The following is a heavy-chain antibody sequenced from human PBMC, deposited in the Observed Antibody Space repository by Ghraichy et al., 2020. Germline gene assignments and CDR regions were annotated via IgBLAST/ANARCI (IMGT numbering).Heavy chain of an antibody. CDR3: VGGNCGGDCYFDY. D-gene: IGHD2-21*02. CDR1: GITVSTKY. Sequence: GGSLRLSCEASGITVSTKYMHWVRQAPGKGLEWVSLIYSAGLTRYADSVRDRFTISRDSSTNKLFLQMDSLRAEDTAVYYCVGGNCGGDCYFDYWGQGPLVTVSS. CDR2: IYSAGLT. V-gene: IGHV3-66*01. J-gene: IGHJ4*02.